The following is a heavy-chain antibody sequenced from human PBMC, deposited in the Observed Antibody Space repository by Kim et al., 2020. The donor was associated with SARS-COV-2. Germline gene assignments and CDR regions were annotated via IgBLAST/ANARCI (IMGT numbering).Heavy chain of an antibody. J-gene: IGHJ6*02. CDR3: AKAGYCSSTSCYAGMEYYYYGLDV. Sequence: GGSLRLSCAASGFTFSSYGMHWVRQAPGKGLEWVAAISYDGSNKYYADSVKGRFTISRDNSKNTLYLQMNSLRAEDTAVYYCAKAGYCSSTSCYAGMEYYYYGLDVWGQGTTVTVSS. D-gene: IGHD2-2*01. CDR1: GFTFSSYG. V-gene: IGHV3-30*18. CDR2: ISYDGSNK.